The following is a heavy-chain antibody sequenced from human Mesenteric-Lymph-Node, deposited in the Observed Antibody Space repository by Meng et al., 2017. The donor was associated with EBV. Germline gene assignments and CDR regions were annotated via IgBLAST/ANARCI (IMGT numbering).Heavy chain of an antibody. CDR1: GYTFTGYY. J-gene: IGHJ5*02. D-gene: IGHD2-15*01. CDR3: ARTPLPYCSGGSCYSVGFDP. CDR2: INPNSGGT. Sequence: LQVGQGGAEVKKPGASVTVFGKASGYTFTGYYMHWVRQAPGQGLEWLGRINPNSGGTNYAQKFQGRVTMTRDTSISTAYMELSRLRSDDTAVYYCARTPLPYCSGGSCYSVGFDPWGQGTLVTVSS. V-gene: IGHV1-2*06.